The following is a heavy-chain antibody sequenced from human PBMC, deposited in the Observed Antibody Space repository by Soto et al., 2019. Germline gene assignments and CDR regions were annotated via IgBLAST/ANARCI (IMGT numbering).Heavy chain of an antibody. V-gene: IGHV4-30-4*01. D-gene: IGHD2-15*01. CDR1: GGSISSGDYY. J-gene: IGHJ1*01. Sequence: QVQLQESGPGLVKPSQTLSLTCTVSGGSISSGDYYWSWIRQPPGKGLEWIGYIYYSGSTYYNPSLNSRLTRPVDTSKTQFPLKLSSVTAADPAVYYCATLLGTVVSGYFQHWGQGTLVTVSS. CDR3: ATLLGTVVSGYFQH. CDR2: IYYSGST.